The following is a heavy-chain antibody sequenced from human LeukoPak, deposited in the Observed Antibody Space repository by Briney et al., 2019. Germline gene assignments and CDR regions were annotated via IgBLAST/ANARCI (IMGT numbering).Heavy chain of an antibody. D-gene: IGHD6-19*01. CDR1: GFTFSSYA. V-gene: IGHV3-23*01. CDR2: ISGSGGST. J-gene: IGHJ4*02. CDR3: AKAMYSSGWYYFDY. Sequence: GGSLRLSCAASGFTFSSYAMSWVRQAPGKGLKWVSAISGSGGSTYYADSVKGRFTISRDNSKNTLYLQMNSLRAEDTAVYYCAKAMYSSGWYYFDYWGQGTLVTVSS.